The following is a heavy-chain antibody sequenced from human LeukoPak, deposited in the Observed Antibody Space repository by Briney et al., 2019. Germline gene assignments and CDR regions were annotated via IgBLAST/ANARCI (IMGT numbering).Heavy chain of an antibody. D-gene: IGHD2-2*01. J-gene: IGHJ4*01. CDR1: GFSFINAL. Sequence: PGGSLTLFCAASGFSFINALMSWVRQAPGKGRAWVCRIKTKNDGGTTDYAAPVKGRITIIREDSKNTLYLQMHGLKTDDTAVYYCTTDPGKGVAPPARIRVKYWGRGTLVTVSS. CDR2: IKTKNDGGTT. V-gene: IGHV3-15*01. CDR3: TTDPGKGVAPPARIRVKY.